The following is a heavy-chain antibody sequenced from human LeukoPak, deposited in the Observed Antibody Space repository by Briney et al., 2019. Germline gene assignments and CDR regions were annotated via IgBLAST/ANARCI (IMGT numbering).Heavy chain of an antibody. D-gene: IGHD3-3*01. CDR3: AKDRSGVYYYYGMDV. J-gene: IGHJ6*02. Sequence: GGSLRLSCAASGFTFSSYGMYWVRQAPGKGLEWVAVISYDGSHKYYADSVKGRFTISRDNSKNTLYLQMNSLRAEDTAVYYCAKDRSGVYYYYGMDVWGQGTTVTVSS. CDR1: GFTFSSYG. V-gene: IGHV3-30*18. CDR2: ISYDGSHK.